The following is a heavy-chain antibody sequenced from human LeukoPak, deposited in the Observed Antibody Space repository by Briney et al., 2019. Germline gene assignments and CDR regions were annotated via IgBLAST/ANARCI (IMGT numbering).Heavy chain of an antibody. D-gene: IGHD3-9*01. J-gene: IGHJ4*02. CDR1: GFTFSSYS. Sequence: GGSLRLSCAASGFTFSSYSMNWVRQAPGKGLEWVSYISSSSSTIYYADSVKGRFTISRDNAKNSLYLQMNSLRAEDTAVYYCAKRGYDILTGYCDYWGQGTLVTVSS. CDR2: ISSSSSTI. V-gene: IGHV3-48*01. CDR3: AKRGYDILTGYCDY.